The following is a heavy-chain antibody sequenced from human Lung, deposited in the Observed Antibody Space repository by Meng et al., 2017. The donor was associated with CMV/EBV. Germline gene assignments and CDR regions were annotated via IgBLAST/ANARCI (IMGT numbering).Heavy chain of an antibody. CDR1: GFTFSNAW. Sequence: SCTASGFTFSNAWMSWVRQAPGKGLEWVGRIKSKTDGGTKEYAAPVKGRFTIARDDSTNTLYLQMNRLKTEDTAVYYCTTDQDHYQRPTAWWGQGXLVTVSS. CDR2: IKSKTDGGTK. D-gene: IGHD6-25*01. V-gene: IGHV3-15*01. J-gene: IGHJ4*02. CDR3: TTDQDHYQRPTAW.